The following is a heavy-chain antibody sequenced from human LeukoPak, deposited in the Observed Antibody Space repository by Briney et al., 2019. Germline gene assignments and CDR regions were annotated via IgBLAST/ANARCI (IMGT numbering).Heavy chain of an antibody. Sequence: SETLSLTCAVYGGSFSGYYWSWIRQPPGKGLEWIGEINHSGSTNYNPSLKSRVTISVDTSKNQFSLKLSSVTAADTAVYYCARGGYDFWNGYYTDWFDPWGQGTLVTVSS. V-gene: IGHV4-34*01. CDR3: ARGGYDFWNGYYTDWFDP. CDR2: INHSGST. J-gene: IGHJ5*02. D-gene: IGHD3-3*01. CDR1: GGSFSGYY.